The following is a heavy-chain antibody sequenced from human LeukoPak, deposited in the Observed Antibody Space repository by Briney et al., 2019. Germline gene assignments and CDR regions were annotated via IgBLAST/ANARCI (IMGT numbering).Heavy chain of an antibody. Sequence: SETLSLTCTVSGGSISSSSYYWGWIRQPPGKGLEWIGYIYYSGSTYYNPSLKSRVTISVDTSKNQFSLKLSSVTAADTAVYYCARRITGTTEFDPWGQGTLVTVSS. CDR1: GGSISSSSYY. CDR2: IYYSGST. D-gene: IGHD1-20*01. J-gene: IGHJ5*02. CDR3: ARRITGTTEFDP. V-gene: IGHV4-39*07.